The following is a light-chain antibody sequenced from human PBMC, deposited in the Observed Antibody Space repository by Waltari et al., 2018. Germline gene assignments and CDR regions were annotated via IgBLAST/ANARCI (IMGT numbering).Light chain of an antibody. J-gene: IGLJ1*01. V-gene: IGLV1-47*01. CDR1: SLNRRSNY. CDR2: RNN. Sequence: QSVLTQPPSASDTPGQRVILRCSGSSLNRRSNYLYWYQQLPGMAPKLLIYRNNQRPSGVPDRFSGSKSGTSASLAISGLRSEDEAVYYCASWDDSHYVFGTGTKVTVL. CDR3: ASWDDSHYV.